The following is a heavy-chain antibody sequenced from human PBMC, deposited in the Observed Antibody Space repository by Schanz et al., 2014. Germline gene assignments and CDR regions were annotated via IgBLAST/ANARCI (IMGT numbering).Heavy chain of an antibody. V-gene: IGHV3-23*01. J-gene: IGHJ4*02. Sequence: EVQLLESGGGLVQPGGSLRLSCAASGFTFSSYAMSWVRQAPGRGLEWVSYIGNGGVTIYYADSVKGRFTISSDNSKSTLYLQMSSLRAEDTAVYYCAKSQGSSFDSWGQGTLVTVSS. CDR1: GFTFSSYA. CDR3: AKSQGSSFDS. CDR2: IGNGGVTI. D-gene: IGHD6-13*01.